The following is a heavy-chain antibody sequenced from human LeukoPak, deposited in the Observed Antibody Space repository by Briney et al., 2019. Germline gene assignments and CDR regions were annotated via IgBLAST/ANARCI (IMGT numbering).Heavy chain of an antibody. V-gene: IGHV1-2*02. J-gene: IGHJ4*02. Sequence: ASVKVSCKASGYTFTGYYMHWVRQAPGQGLEWMGWINPNSGGTNYAQKFQGRVTMTRDTSISTAYMELSRLRSDDTAVYYCARGLGDYGINMIVVGIPYWGQGTLVTVSS. CDR2: INPNSGGT. CDR3: ARGLGDYGINMIVVGIPY. D-gene: IGHD3-22*01. CDR1: GYTFTGYY.